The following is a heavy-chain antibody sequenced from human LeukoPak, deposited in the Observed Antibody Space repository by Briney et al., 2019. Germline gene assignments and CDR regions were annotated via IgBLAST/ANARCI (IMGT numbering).Heavy chain of an antibody. J-gene: IGHJ4*02. CDR1: GFTFSSYA. D-gene: IGHD3-10*01. Sequence: PGGSLRLSCAASGFTFSSYAMSWVRQAPGKGLEWVSAISGSGGSTYYADSVKGRFTISRDNSKNTLYLQMNSLRAEDTAVYYCAKGSSRYYGSGSYSEYYFDHWGQGTLVTVSS. CDR2: ISGSGGST. V-gene: IGHV3-23*01. CDR3: AKGSSRYYGSGSYSEYYFDH.